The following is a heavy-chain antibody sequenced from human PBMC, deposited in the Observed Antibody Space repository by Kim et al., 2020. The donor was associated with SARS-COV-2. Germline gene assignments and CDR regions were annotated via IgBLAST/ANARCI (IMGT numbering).Heavy chain of an antibody. D-gene: IGHD5-12*01. CDR1: GFTFSSYG. J-gene: IGHJ5*02. V-gene: IGHV3-30*18. CDR3: AKGGYSGYDFRWFDP. CDR2: ISYDGSNK. Sequence: GGSLRLSCAASGFTFSSYGMHWVRQAPGKGLEWVAVISYDGSNKYYADSVKGRFTISRDNSKNTLYLQMNSLRAEDMAVYYCAKGGYSGYDFRWFDPWG.